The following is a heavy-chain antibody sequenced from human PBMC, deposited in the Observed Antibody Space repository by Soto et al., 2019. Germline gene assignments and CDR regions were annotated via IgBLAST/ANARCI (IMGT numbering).Heavy chain of an antibody. CDR2: INHSGST. J-gene: IGHJ4*02. Sequence: PSETLSLTCAVYGGSFSSYYWSWIRQPPGKGLEWIGEINHSGSTNYNPSLKSRVTISLDTSKNQFSLKLSSVTAADTAVYYCAAQYYDFWSARQDYWGQGTLVTVSS. V-gene: IGHV4-34*01. D-gene: IGHD3-3*01. CDR1: GGSFSSYY. CDR3: AAQYYDFWSARQDY.